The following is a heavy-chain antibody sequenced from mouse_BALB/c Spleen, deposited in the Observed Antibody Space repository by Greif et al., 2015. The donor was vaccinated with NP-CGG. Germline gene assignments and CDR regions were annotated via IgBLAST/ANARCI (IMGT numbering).Heavy chain of an antibody. CDR1: GFTFSSYT. Sequence: EVKLMESGGGLVKPGGSLKLSCAASGFTFSSYTMSWVRQTPEKRLEWVATISSGGSYTYYPDSVKGRFTISRDNAKNTLYLQMSSLKSEDTAMYYCTRDITTVVRYFDVWGAGTTVTVSS. CDR3: TRDITTVVRYFDV. D-gene: IGHD1-1*01. J-gene: IGHJ1*01. CDR2: ISSGGSYT. V-gene: IGHV5-6-4*01.